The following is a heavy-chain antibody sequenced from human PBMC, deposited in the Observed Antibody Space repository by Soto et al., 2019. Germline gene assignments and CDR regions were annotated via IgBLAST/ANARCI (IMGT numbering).Heavy chain of an antibody. D-gene: IGHD1-26*01. V-gene: IGHV3-33*01. CDR3: ARRGAGYIWNFDY. J-gene: IGHJ4*02. CDR1: GFTFSNYG. CDR2: IWYDGNNK. Sequence: GGSLRLSCAASGFTFSNYGMHWVRQAPGKGLEWVAVIWYDGNNKYYADSVEGRFTISRDNSKNTLYLQMNSLRAGDTAVYYCARRGAGYIWNFDYWGQGTLVTVSS.